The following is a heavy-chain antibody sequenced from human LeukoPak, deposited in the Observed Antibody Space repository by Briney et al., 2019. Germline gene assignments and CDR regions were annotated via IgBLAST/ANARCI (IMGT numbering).Heavy chain of an antibody. CDR3: ARLYGDSRGEAFDI. Sequence: SETLSPTCTVSGGSISSSSYYWGWIRQPPGKGLEWIGSIYYSGSTYYNPSLKSRVTISVDTSKNQFSLKLSSVTAADTAVYYCARLYGDSRGEAFDIWGQGKTVTVSS. V-gene: IGHV4-39*01. CDR2: IYYSGST. CDR1: GGSISSSSYY. D-gene: IGHD4-17*01. J-gene: IGHJ3*02.